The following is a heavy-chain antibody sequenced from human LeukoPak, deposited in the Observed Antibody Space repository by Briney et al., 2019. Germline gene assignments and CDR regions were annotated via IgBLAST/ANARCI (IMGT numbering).Heavy chain of an antibody. V-gene: IGHV1-69*05. D-gene: IGHD2-8*01. CDR1: GGTFSNFG. CDR2: IIPMFDTI. J-gene: IGHJ6*03. CDR3: ARGRRYCTNAVCYSTYYYMDV. Sequence: SVKVSCKASGGTFSNFGISWVRQAPWQGLEWMGGIIPMFDTINYARKFQGRVTITMDESTRTAYMELSSLRSDDTAVYYCARGRRYCTNAVCYSTYYYMDVWGKGTTVTVSS.